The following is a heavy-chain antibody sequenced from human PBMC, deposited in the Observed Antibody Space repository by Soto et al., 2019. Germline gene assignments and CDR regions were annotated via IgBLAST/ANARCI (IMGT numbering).Heavy chain of an antibody. Sequence: ASVKVSCKASGGTFSSYTISWVRQAPGQGLEWMGGIDPEDGETIYAQKFQGRVTMTEDTSTDTAYMELSSLRSEDTAVYYCATDLSSQYYYGSGSFFVWGKGTTVTVSS. J-gene: IGHJ6*04. V-gene: IGHV1-24*01. CDR1: GGTFSSYT. D-gene: IGHD3-10*01. CDR2: IDPEDGET. CDR3: ATDLSSQYYYGSGSFFV.